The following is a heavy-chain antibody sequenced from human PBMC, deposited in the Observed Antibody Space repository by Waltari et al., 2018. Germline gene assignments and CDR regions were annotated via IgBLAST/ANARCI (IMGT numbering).Heavy chain of an antibody. J-gene: IGHJ5*02. CDR2: INPRGTT. D-gene: IGHD1-26*01. CDR1: GGSFIFCY. Sequence: QVQLQQWGAGLLKLSETLALPCAVPGGSFIFCYWPWIRQPPGKGLEWIGEINPRGTTNYSPSLRSRVSISSDTSKNQFSLKLTSVTAADTAVYYCARADRGPRSGSSATPAWGPWGQGTLVTVSS. V-gene: IGHV4-34*01. CDR3: ARADRGPRSGSSATPAWGP.